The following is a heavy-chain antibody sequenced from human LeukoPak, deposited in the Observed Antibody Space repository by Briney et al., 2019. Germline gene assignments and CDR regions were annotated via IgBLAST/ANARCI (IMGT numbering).Heavy chain of an antibody. D-gene: IGHD5-12*01. CDR1: GYTFTSYD. CDR3: ARGLSKVATIFMRYYYMDV. Sequence: ASVKVSCKASGYTFTSYDINWVPQAPGQRLEWMGWMNPNSGNTGYAQKVQGRVTMTRNTSISTAYMELSSLRSEDTAVYYCARGLSKVATIFMRYYYMDVWGKGTTVTVSS. CDR2: MNPNSGNT. V-gene: IGHV1-8*01. J-gene: IGHJ6*03.